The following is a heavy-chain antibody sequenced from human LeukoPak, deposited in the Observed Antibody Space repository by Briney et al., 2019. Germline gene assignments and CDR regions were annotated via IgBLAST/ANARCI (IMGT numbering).Heavy chain of an antibody. CDR1: AGPISSISYY. J-gene: IGHJ4*02. CDR2: VYYSGTT. CDR3: ARVRSGWYFDY. V-gene: IGHV4-39*07. Sequence: SETLSLTCTVSAGPISSISYYWGWIRQPPGEGLEWIGSVYYSGTTQYNPSLKSRVTISVDTSKNQFSLKLNSVTAADSAVYYCARVRSGWYFDYWAQGTLVTVSS. D-gene: IGHD6-19*01.